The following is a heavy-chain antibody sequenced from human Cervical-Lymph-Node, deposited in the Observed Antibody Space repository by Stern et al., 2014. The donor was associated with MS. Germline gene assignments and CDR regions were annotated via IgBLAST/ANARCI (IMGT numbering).Heavy chain of an antibody. CDR1: GGSVSSNRYY. CDR3: GRAGLDDTFDV. D-gene: IGHD3/OR15-3a*01. J-gene: IGHJ3*01. CDR2: IYYSGAT. V-gene: IGHV4-39*01. Sequence: QVQLQESGPGLMKPSETLSLTCSISGGSVSSNRYYWGWIRQPPGKGLEWIGIIYYSGATFYNPSLKSRVSISMDTSKNQFSLSLSSVTAADTAVYYCGRAGLDDTFDVWGQGTMVTVSS.